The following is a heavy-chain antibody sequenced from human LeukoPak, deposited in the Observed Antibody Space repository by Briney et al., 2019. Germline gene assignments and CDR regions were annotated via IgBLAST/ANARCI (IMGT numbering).Heavy chain of an antibody. CDR3: ARVHGDYLDY. CDR1: GGSISSGGYY. J-gene: IGHJ4*02. V-gene: IGHV4-30-2*03. Sequence: SQTLSLTCTVSGGSISSGGYYWSWIRQPPGKGLEWIGSIYHSGSTYYNPSLKSRVTISVDTSKNQFSLKLSSVTAADTAVYYCARVHGDYLDYWGQGTLVTVSS. CDR2: IYHSGST. D-gene: IGHD7-27*01.